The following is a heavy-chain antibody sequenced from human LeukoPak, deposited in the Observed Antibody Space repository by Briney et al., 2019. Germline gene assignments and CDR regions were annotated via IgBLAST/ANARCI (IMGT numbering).Heavy chain of an antibody. D-gene: IGHD3-3*01. CDR3: ARDKRFLECLFQAIDY. CDR2: ISSSSSYI. J-gene: IGHJ4*02. V-gene: IGHV3-21*01. CDR1: GFTFSSYS. Sequence: GRSLRLSCAASGFTFSSYSMNWVRQAPGKGLEWVSSISSSSSYIYYADSVKGRFTISRDNAKNSLYLQMNSLRAEDTAVYYCARDKRFLECLFQAIDYWGQGTLVTVSS.